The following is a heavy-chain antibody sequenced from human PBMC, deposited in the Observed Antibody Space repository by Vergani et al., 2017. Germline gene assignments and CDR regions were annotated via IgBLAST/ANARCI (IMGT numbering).Heavy chain of an antibody. CDR2: VNNDGST. V-gene: IGHV4-59*01. CDR3: ARENDIFNGYYSHYFDR. CDR1: GGSISHYY. J-gene: IGHJ4*02. D-gene: IGHD3-9*01. Sequence: QVQLQESGPGLVKPSETLSLTCTVSGGSISHYYWSWIRQPPGKGPEWIGYVNNDGSTNYNPSLGSRVSISLDTSKSQFSLKLTAVTAADTAVYYCARENDIFNGYYSHYFDRWGQGSLVTVSS.